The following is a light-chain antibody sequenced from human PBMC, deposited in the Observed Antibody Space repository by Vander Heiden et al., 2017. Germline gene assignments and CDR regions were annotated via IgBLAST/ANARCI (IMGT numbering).Light chain of an antibody. CDR2: AAS. V-gene: IGKV1-39*01. J-gene: IGKJ1*01. CDR3: QQSYTTPAT. CDR1: QTISTY. Sequence: DIQMTHSPSSLSASVGDRVTITCRASQTISTYLNWYQQKPGKAPKLLIYAASSLQSGVPSRFGGSGSGTDFTLTISSLQPEDFATYYCQQSYTTPATFGQGTKVEIK.